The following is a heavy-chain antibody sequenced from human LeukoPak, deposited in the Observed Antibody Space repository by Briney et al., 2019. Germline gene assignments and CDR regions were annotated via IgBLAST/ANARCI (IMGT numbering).Heavy chain of an antibody. CDR3: AKVNSRYFDWFKTYYYYYYMDV. CDR1: GFTFSSYW. Sequence: PGGSLRLSCAASGFTFSSYWMSWVRQAPGKGLEWVAFIRYDGSNKYYADSVKGRFTISRDNSKNTLYLQMNSLRAEDTAVYYCAKVNSRYFDWFKTYYYYYYMDVWGKGTTVTISS. D-gene: IGHD3-9*01. CDR2: IRYDGSNK. J-gene: IGHJ6*03. V-gene: IGHV3-30*02.